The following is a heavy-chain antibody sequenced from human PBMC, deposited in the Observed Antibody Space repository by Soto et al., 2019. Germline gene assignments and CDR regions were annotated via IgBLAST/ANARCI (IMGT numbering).Heavy chain of an antibody. CDR2: ISAYNGNT. V-gene: IGHV1-18*01. D-gene: IGHD6-19*01. Sequence: ASVKVSCKASGYTFTSYGISWVRQAPGQGLEWMGWISAYNGNTNYAQKLQGRVTMTTDTSTSTAYMELRSLRSDDTAVYYCEYSSGSDDAFDICGQVTMVTVSS. J-gene: IGHJ3*02. CDR1: GYTFTSYG. CDR3: EYSSGSDDAFDI.